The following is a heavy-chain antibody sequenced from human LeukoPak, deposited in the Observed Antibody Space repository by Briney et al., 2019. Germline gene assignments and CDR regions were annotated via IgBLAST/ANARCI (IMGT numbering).Heavy chain of an antibody. CDR1: GFTFSNYG. Sequence: PGGSLRLSCEVSGFTFSNYGMHWVRQAPGKGLEWLALIWYDGRTKFHADSVKGRFTISRDNSANTPYLQMSSLRVEDTAVYYCAREWGRIAVAGGPGYWSQGARVTVSS. CDR3: AREWGRIAVAGGPGY. D-gene: IGHD6-19*01. J-gene: IGHJ4*02. V-gene: IGHV3-33*01. CDR2: IWYDGRTK.